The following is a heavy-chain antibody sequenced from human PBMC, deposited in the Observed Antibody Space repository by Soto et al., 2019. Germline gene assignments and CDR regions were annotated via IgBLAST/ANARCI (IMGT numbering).Heavy chain of an antibody. CDR2: IVVGSGNT. CDR3: AAVSRYGDGAFDI. CDR1: GFTFTSSA. Sequence: QMQLVQSGPEVKKPGTSVKVSCKASGFTFTSSAVQWVRQARGQRLEWIGWIVVGSGNTNYAQKFQERVTVTRDMSTSTADRELSSLRSEDTAVYYCAAVSRYGDGAFDIWGQGTMVTVSS. V-gene: IGHV1-58*01. J-gene: IGHJ3*02. D-gene: IGHD4-17*01.